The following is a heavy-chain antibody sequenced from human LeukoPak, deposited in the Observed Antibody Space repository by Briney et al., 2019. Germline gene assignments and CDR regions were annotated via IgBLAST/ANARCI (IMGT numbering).Heavy chain of an antibody. J-gene: IGHJ4*02. CDR1: GFTFSSYS. CDR2: ITSSSSYI. V-gene: IGHV3-21*01. D-gene: IGHD5-18*01. Sequence: GGSLRLSCAASGFTFSSYSMNWVRQAPGKGLEWVSSITSSSSYIYYADSVKGRFTISRDNAKNSLYLQMNSLRAEDTAVYYCARHLSGITGYTYGRGIDYWGQGTLLTVSS. CDR3: ARHLSGITGYTYGRGIDY.